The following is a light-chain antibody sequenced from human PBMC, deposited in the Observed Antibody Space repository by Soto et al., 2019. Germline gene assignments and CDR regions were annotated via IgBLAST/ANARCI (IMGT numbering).Light chain of an antibody. CDR1: SSDVGGYNY. V-gene: IGLV2-11*01. CDR2: DVS. Sequence: QSVLTQPPSVSGSPGQSVTISCTGTSSDVGGYNYVSWYQQYSGKAPKVMIYDVSKRPSGVPDRFSGSKSGNTASLTVSGLQAEDEDDYYCCSYSDSNTFVFGAGTKVTVL. J-gene: IGLJ1*01. CDR3: CSYSDSNTFV.